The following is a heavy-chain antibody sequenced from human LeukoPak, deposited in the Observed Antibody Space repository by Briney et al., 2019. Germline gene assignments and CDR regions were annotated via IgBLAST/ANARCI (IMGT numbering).Heavy chain of an antibody. CDR3: AKRSTYSSGWSFDY. CDR2: ISGSGGST. J-gene: IGHJ4*02. Sequence: TGGSLRLSCAASGFTFSSYAMSWVRQAPGKGLEWVSAISGSGGSTYYADSVKGRFTISRDNSKNTLYLQMNSLRAEDTAVYYCAKRSTYSSGWSFDYWGQGTLVTVSS. V-gene: IGHV3-23*01. D-gene: IGHD6-19*01. CDR1: GFTFSSYA.